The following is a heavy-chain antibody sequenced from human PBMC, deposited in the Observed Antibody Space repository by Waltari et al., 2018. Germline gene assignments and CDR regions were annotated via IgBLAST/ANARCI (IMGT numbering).Heavy chain of an antibody. Sequence: QVQLVQSGAEVKKPGASVKVSCKASGYTFTGYYMHWVRQAPGQGLEWMGLINPNSGGTNYAKKFQGRVTMTRDTSISTAYMELSRLRSDDTAVYYCARGSWWIQLSEYYFDYWGQGTLVTVSS. V-gene: IGHV1-2*02. CDR1: GYTFTGYY. J-gene: IGHJ4*02. CDR3: ARGSWWIQLSEYYFDY. D-gene: IGHD5-18*01. CDR2: INPNSGGT.